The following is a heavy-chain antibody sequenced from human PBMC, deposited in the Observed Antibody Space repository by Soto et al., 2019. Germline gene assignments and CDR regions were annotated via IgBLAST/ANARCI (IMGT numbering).Heavy chain of an antibody. CDR1: GFTFSSYA. CDR3: ANSLRFLEWLFDY. J-gene: IGHJ4*02. D-gene: IGHD3-3*01. Sequence: GGSLRLSCAASGFTFSSYAMSWVRQAPGKGLEWVSAISGSGGSTYYADSVKGRFTISRDNSKNTLYLQMNSLRAEDTAVYYCANSLRFLEWLFDYWGQGTLVTVSS. CDR2: ISGSGGST. V-gene: IGHV3-23*01.